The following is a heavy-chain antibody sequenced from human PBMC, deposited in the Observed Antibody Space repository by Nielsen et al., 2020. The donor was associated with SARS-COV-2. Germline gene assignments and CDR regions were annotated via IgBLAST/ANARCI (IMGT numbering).Heavy chain of an antibody. D-gene: IGHD6-13*01. V-gene: IGHV3-48*04. CDR3: ARWWQQLTLPGTDAFDI. CDR1: GFTFSSYS. CDR2: ISTSSRTI. J-gene: IGHJ3*02. Sequence: GGSLRLSCAASGFTFSSYSMNWVRQAPGKGLDWVSYISTSSRTIYYADSVKGRFTISRDNAKNSLYLQMNSLRAEDTAVYYCARWWQQLTLPGTDAFDIWGQGTMVTVSS.